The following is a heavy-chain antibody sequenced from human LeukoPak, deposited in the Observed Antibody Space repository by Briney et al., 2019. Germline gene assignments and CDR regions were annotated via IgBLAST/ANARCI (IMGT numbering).Heavy chain of an antibody. J-gene: IGHJ4*02. D-gene: IGHD6-25*01. Sequence: ASVKVSCKASGYTFTSYYMHWVRQAPGQGLEWMGIINPSGGSTSYAQKFQGRVTMTRDTSTSTAYMELRSLRSDDTAVYYCARDLRRSGLDYWGQGTLVTVSS. V-gene: IGHV1-46*01. CDR3: ARDLRRSGLDY. CDR2: INPSGGST. CDR1: GYTFTSYY.